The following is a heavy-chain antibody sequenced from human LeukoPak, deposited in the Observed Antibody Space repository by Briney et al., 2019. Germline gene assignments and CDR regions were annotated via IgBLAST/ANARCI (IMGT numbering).Heavy chain of an antibody. CDR2: INPNSGGT. V-gene: IGHV1-2*02. D-gene: IGHD2-8*01. CDR3: ARSFLSRYCTNGVCWFDY. CDR1: GYPFTGYY. Sequence: ASVKVSCKASGYPFTGYYMHWVRQAPGQGLEWMGWINPNSGGTNYSQKFQGRVTMTRDTSISTAYMELSRLRSDDTAVYYCARSFLSRYCTNGVCWFDYWGQGTLVTVSS. J-gene: IGHJ4*02.